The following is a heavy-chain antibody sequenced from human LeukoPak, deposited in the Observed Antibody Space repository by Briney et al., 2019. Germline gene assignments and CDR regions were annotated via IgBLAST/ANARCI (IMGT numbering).Heavy chain of an antibody. J-gene: IGHJ4*02. CDR3: ARDAWMASTPLDY. D-gene: IGHD5-24*01. V-gene: IGHV3-74*01. CDR1: GFTFSNYW. Sequence: GGSLRLSCAASGFTFSNYWMHWVRQAPGKGLVWVSRINSDGSRTTYADSVKGQFTISRDNAQNTLYLQMNSLRAEDTALYYCARDAWMASTPLDYWGQGTLVTVSS. CDR2: INSDGSRT.